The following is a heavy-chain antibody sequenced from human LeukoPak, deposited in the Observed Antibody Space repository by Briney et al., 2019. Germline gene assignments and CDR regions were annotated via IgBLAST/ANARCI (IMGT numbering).Heavy chain of an antibody. CDR2: INAGNGNT. V-gene: IGHV1-3*01. CDR1: GYTFTSYA. CDR3: ARDYYGSGSHIKYYFDY. D-gene: IGHD3-10*01. Sequence: ASVNVSCKASGYTFTSYAMHWVRQAPGQRLEWMGWINAGNGNTKYSQKFQGRVTITRDTSASTAYMELSSLRSEDTAVYYCARDYYGSGSHIKYYFDYWGQGTLVTVSS. J-gene: IGHJ4*02.